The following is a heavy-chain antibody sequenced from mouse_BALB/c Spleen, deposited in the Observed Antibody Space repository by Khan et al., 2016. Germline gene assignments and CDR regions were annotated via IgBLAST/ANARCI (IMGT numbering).Heavy chain of an antibody. D-gene: IGHD3-2*01. Sequence: QIQLVQSGPELKKPGETVRISCKASGYTFTTAGMQWVQKMPGKGLKWIGWINTHSGVPKYAEDFKGRFAFSLETSASTAYLQINNLKNEDTATYFWANSGGQHGLPDDWGQGTTLTVSS. CDR3: ANSGGQHGLPDD. J-gene: IGHJ2*01. V-gene: IGHV9-4*02. CDR2: INTHSGVP. CDR1: GYTFTTAG.